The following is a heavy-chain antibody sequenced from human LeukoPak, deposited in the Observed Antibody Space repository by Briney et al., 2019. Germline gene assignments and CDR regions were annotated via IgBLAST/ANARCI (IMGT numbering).Heavy chain of an antibody. J-gene: IGHJ1*01. CDR2: INPNSDGT. Sequence: ASVKVSCKASGYTFTGYYMHWVRQAPGQGLEWMGWINPNSDGTNYAQNFQGRVTMTGDTSISTAYMELSRLRSDDTAVYYCARGSYDSSDFEYFQHWGQGTLVTVSS. V-gene: IGHV1-2*02. D-gene: IGHD3-22*01. CDR1: GYTFTGYY. CDR3: ARGSYDSSDFEYFQH.